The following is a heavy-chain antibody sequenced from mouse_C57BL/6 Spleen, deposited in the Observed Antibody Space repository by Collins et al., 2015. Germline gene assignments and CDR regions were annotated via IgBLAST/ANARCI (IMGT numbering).Heavy chain of an antibody. CDR1: GYTFTSYN. CDR2: IYPGNGDT. J-gene: IGHJ3*01. V-gene: IGHV1-12*01. Sequence: QAYLQQSEAELVRPGASVKMSCKASGYTFTSYNMHWVKQTPRQGLEWIGTIYPGNGDTSYNQTFKGKATLTVDKSSSTAYMQLSSLTSEDSAVYFCARDGNYEWFAYWGQGTLVTVSA. CDR3: ARDGNYEWFAY. D-gene: IGHD2-1*01.